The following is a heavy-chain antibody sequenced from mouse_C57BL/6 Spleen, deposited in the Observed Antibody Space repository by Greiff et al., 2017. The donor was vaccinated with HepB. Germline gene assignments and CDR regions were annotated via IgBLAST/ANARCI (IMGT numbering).Heavy chain of an antibody. Sequence: QVQLQQPGTELVKPGASVKLSCKASGYTFTSYWMHWVKQSPGQGLEWIGNINPSNGGTHYNEKFKSKATLTVDKSSSTAYMQLSSLTSEDSAVYYCARFFYDGYYGYFDYWGQGTTLTVSS. J-gene: IGHJ2*01. CDR2: INPSNGGT. CDR3: ARFFYDGYYGYFDY. V-gene: IGHV1-53*01. CDR1: GYTFTSYW. D-gene: IGHD2-3*01.